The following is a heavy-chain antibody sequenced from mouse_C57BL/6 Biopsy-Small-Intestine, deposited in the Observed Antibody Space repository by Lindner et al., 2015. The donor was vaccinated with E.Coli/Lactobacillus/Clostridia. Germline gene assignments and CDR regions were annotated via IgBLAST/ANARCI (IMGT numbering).Heavy chain of an antibody. V-gene: IGHV1-7*01. CDR2: INPSSYYT. CDR1: GYTFTSYW. CDR3: ARDWDYFDY. J-gene: IGHJ2*01. Sequence: VQLQESGAELAKPGASVKMSCKASGYTFTSYWMHWVKQGPGQGLEWIGYINPSSYYTEYNQKFKDKATLTADKSSSTAYMQLSSLTSEDSAVYYCARDWDYFDYWGQGTALTVSS. D-gene: IGHD4-1*01.